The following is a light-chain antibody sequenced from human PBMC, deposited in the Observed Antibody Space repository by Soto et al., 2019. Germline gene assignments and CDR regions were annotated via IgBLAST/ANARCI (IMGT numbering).Light chain of an antibody. V-gene: IGKV3-15*01. Sequence: EIVMTQSPATLSVSPGERATLSCRASQSVSSNLAWYQQIPGLAPRLLIYGASTRATGIPARFSGSGSGTEFTLTISSLQSEDFATYYCQQAYSFPLTFGGGTKVEIK. J-gene: IGKJ4*01. CDR3: QQAYSFPLT. CDR1: QSVSSN. CDR2: GAS.